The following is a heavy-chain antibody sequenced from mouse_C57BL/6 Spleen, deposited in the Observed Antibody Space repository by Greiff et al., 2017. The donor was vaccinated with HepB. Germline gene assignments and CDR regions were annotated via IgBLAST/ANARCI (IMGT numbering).Heavy chain of an antibody. D-gene: IGHD3-3*01. CDR2: ISYDGSN. V-gene: IGHV3-6*01. Sequence: DVQLQESGPGLVKPSQSLSLTCSVTGYSITSGYYWNWIRQFPGNKLEWMGYISYDGSNNYNPSLKNRISITRDTSKNQFFLKLNSVTTEDTATYYCARDGTRGYFDVWGTGTTVTVSS. CDR3: ARDGTRGYFDV. CDR1: GYSITSGYY. J-gene: IGHJ1*03.